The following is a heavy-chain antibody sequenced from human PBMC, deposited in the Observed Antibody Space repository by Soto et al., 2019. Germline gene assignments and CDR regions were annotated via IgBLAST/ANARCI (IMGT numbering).Heavy chain of an antibody. D-gene: IGHD6-13*01. V-gene: IGHV4-61*01. CDR1: GDSVSSGTYY. J-gene: IGHJ4*02. CDR2: IYFTGAT. Sequence: SETLSLTCSVSGDSVSSGTYYWSWIRQAPGKGLEWIGYIYFTGATNYNPPLKSRVTVSLGTSKNQFSLRLTSLTAADTAVYYCARHRRSSSWLDYWGQGTLVTVSS. CDR3: ARHRRSSSWLDY.